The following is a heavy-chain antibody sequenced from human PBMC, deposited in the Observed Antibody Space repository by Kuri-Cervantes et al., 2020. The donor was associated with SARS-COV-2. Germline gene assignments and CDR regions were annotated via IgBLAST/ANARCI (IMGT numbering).Heavy chain of an antibody. CDR2: IYYSGSV. Sequence: GSLRLSCSVSGDSISPYYWTWIRQPPGKGLEWIGHIYYSGSVNYNPFLMSRLTISVDKSKNQVSLKLTSVTAADTAVYYCARSAAAFYGMDVWGQGTTVTVSS. D-gene: IGHD2-2*01. V-gene: IGHV4-59*01. J-gene: IGHJ6*02. CDR3: ARSAAAFYGMDV. CDR1: GDSISPYY.